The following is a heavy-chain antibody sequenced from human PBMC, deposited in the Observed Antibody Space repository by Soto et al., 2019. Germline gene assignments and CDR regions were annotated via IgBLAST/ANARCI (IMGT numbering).Heavy chain of an antibody. CDR1: GGSFSGYY. V-gene: IGHV4-34*01. J-gene: IGHJ4*02. CDR2: INNNEST. Sequence: PSETLSLTCAVYGGSFSGYYWSWIRQPPGKGLEWIGEINNNESTNYNPSLKSRVRISVATAKNQISLKLSSVTATETAVYYCARGTTVTTDWGQGTLVTVSS. CDR3: ARGTTVTTD. D-gene: IGHD4-17*01.